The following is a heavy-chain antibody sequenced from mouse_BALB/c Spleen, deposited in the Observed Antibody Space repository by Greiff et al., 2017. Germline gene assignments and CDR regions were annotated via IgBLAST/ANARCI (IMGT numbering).Heavy chain of an antibody. D-gene: IGHD2-3*01. Sequence: EVKLMESGGGLVKPGGSLKLSCAASGFTFSSYTMSWVRQTPEKRLEWVATISSGGSYTYYPDSVKGRFTISRDNAKNTLYLQMSSLESEDTAMYYCTRVYDGYYPGYWGQGTTLTVSS. CDR2: ISSGGSYT. CDR1: GFTFSSYT. V-gene: IGHV5-6-4*01. CDR3: TRVYDGYYPGY. J-gene: IGHJ2*01.